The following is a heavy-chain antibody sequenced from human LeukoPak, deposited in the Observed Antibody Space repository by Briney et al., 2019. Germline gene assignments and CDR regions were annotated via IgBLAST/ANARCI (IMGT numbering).Heavy chain of an antibody. D-gene: IGHD1-26*01. J-gene: IGHJ4*02. V-gene: IGHV4-4*02. CDR1: GGSISSSNW. Sequence: PSETLSLTCAVSGGSISSSNWWSWVRQPPGKGLEWIGEIYHSGSTNYNPSLKSRVIISVDKSKNQFSLKLSSVTAADTAVYYCARESGSYYVFFDYWGQGTLVTVSS. CDR3: ARESGSYYVFFDY. CDR2: IYHSGST.